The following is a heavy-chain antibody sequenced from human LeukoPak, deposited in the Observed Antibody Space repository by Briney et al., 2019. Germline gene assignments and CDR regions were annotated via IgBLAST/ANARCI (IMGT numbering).Heavy chain of an antibody. D-gene: IGHD6-19*01. CDR2: IYYSGST. CDR3: ARHPYSSGKVEWFDP. V-gene: IGHV4-59*08. J-gene: IGHJ5*02. CDR1: GVSISSYY. Sequence: PSETLSLTCTVSGVSISSYYWSWIRQPPGKGLEWIGYIYYSGSTNYNPSLKSRVTISVDTSKNQFSLKLSSVTAADTAVYYCARHPYSSGKVEWFDPWGQGTLVTVSS.